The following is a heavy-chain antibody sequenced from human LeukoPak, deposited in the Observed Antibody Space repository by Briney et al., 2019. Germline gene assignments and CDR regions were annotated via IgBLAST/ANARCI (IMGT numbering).Heavy chain of an antibody. CDR3: ARHLQAHYYYYMDV. J-gene: IGHJ6*03. CDR1: GYSFTSYW. D-gene: IGHD4-11*01. Sequence: RGESLKISCKGSGYSFTSYWIGWVRQIPGKGLEWMGIIYPGDSDTRYSPSFQGQVTISADKSISTAYLQWSSLKAADTAMYYCARHLQAHYYYYMDVWGKGTAVTVSS. CDR2: IYPGDSDT. V-gene: IGHV5-51*01.